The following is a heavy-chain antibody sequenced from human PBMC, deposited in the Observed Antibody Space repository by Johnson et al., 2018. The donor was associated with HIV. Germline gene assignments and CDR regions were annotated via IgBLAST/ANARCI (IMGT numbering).Heavy chain of an antibody. CDR2: IYSGCNT. D-gene: IGHD6-13*01. CDR1: RFTVSSNY. V-gene: IGHV3-66*01. Sequence: VPLVESGGGVVQPGRSLRLSCAASRFTVSSNYMSWVRQAPGKGLEWVSVIYSGCNTYYADSVKGRFTISRDDSKNTLYLQMNSLKIEDTAVYYCTTGQLGGASDIWGQGTMVTVAS. CDR3: TTGQLGGASDI. J-gene: IGHJ3*02.